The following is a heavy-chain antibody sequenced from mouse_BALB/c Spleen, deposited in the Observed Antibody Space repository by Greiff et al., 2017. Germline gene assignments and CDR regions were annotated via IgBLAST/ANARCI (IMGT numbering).Heavy chain of an antibody. Sequence: VQLQQSGPELMKPGASVKISCKASGYSFTSYYMHWVKQSHGKSLEWIGYIDPFNGGTSYNQKFKGKATLTVDKSSSTAYMHLSSLTSEDSAVYYCARGDGNFWFAYWGQGTLVTVSA. J-gene: IGHJ3*01. CDR1: GYSFTSYY. CDR3: ARGDGNFWFAY. CDR2: IDPFNGGT. V-gene: IGHV1S135*01. D-gene: IGHD2-1*01.